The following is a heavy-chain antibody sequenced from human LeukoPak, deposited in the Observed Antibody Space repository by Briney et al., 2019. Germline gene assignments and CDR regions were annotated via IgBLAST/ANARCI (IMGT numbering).Heavy chain of an antibody. CDR3: ARQPLMRNLIPIFGVVIPGPIWFDR. D-gene: IGHD3-3*01. CDR2: IYFSGRT. J-gene: IGHJ5*02. Sequence: SETLSLTCTVSGGSISSSSYDWGWVRPPPGKGLGWGGSIYFSGRTYYHPSLKTRVPISVDTSKNQFSLQLSSVTAAYTAVYYCARQPLMRNLIPIFGVVIPGPIWFDRWGQGTLVTVSS. V-gene: IGHV4-39*01. CDR1: GGSISSSSYD.